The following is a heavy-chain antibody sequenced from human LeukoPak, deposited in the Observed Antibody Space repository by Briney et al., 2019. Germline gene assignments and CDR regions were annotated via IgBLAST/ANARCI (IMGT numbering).Heavy chain of an antibody. Sequence: GSLRLSCAASGFTVSTDHMSWVRQAPGKGLEWVAVSYSGGTSQYAESVKGRFTISRDNSKNTLYLQMNSLRAEDTALYYCARDAFGAREIGGGLDIWGQGTMVIVSS. CDR1: GFTVSTDH. V-gene: IGHV3-53*01. J-gene: IGHJ3*02. CDR3: ARDAFGAREIGGGLDI. CDR2: SYSGGTS. D-gene: IGHD3-10*01.